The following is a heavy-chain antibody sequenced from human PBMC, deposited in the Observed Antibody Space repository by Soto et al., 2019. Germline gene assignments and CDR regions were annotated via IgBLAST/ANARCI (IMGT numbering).Heavy chain of an antibody. J-gene: IGHJ4*02. V-gene: IGHV3-9*01. Sequence: GGSLRLSCAASGFNFDDYAMHWVRRVTGKGLEWVSGISWEGGSIGYADSVKGRFTISRDNAKNSLYLEMNSLRSEDTAFYYCAKDHDEDFGYDLDYFNYWGQGTLVTVSS. D-gene: IGHD5-12*01. CDR3: AKDHDEDFGYDLDYFNY. CDR1: GFNFDDYA. CDR2: ISWEGGSI.